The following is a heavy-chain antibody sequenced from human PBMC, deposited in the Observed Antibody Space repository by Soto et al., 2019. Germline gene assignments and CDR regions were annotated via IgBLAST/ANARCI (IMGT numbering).Heavy chain of an antibody. Sequence: EVQLVESGGGLVKPGGSLRLSCAASGFTFSNFAMNWVRQAPGKGLEWVSSISASGTYTYYADSLKGRFTISRDNVNNSLYLQMSSLRVDDTAFYYCAKDGSWGDHYYFDNWGQGTLVTVSS. CDR3: AKDGSWGDHYYFDN. V-gene: IGHV3-21*01. D-gene: IGHD2-21*02. J-gene: IGHJ4*02. CDR1: GFTFSNFA. CDR2: ISASGTYT.